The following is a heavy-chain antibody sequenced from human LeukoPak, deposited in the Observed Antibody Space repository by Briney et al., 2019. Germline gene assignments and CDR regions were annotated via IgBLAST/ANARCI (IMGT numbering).Heavy chain of an antibody. CDR2: INPSGGST. D-gene: IGHD3-10*01. CDR3: ARAQAQAYGSGSYYIPVISGSDY. V-gene: IGHV1-46*01. J-gene: IGHJ4*02. Sequence: ASVKVSCKASGYTFTSYYMHWVRQAPGQGLEWMGIINPSGGSTSYAQKFQGRVTMTRDTSTSTVYMELNSLRSEDTAVYYCARAQAQAYGSGSYYIPVISGSDYWGQGTLVTVSS. CDR1: GYTFTSYY.